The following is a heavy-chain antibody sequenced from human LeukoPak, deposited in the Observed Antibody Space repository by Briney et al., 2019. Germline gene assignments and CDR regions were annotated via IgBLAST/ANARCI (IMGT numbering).Heavy chain of an antibody. CDR3: ARDGITGTF. Sequence: SQTLSLTCAVSGGSISSGGYSWSWIRQPPGKGLEWIGYIYHSGSTYYNPSLKSRVTISVDRSKNQFSLKLSSVIAADTAVYYCARDGITGTFWGQGTLVTVSS. V-gene: IGHV4-30-2*01. CDR1: GGSISSGGYS. D-gene: IGHD1-20*01. CDR2: IYHSGST. J-gene: IGHJ4*02.